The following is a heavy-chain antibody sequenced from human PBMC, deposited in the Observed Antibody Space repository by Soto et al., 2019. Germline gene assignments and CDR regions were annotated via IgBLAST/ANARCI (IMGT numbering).Heavy chain of an antibody. CDR1: GFTFSSYA. CDR3: GRAAYCSSTSCYDLDI. CDR2: ISSNGGST. D-gene: IGHD2-2*01. V-gene: IGHV3-64*01. J-gene: IGHJ3*02. Sequence: PGGSLRLSCAASGFTFSSYAMHWVRQAPGKGLEYVSAISSNGGSTYYANSVKGRFTISRDNSKNTLYLQMGSLRAEDMAVYYWGRAAYCSSTSCYDLDIWGQGKRATV.